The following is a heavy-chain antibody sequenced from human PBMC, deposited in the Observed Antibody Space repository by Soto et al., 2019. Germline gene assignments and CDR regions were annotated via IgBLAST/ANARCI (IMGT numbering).Heavy chain of an antibody. J-gene: IGHJ4*02. CDR2: LYSGGAT. V-gene: IGHV3-53*01. D-gene: IGHD2-8*01. CDR3: ARPDVGSCRGTICYPFHY. Sequence: GGSLRLSCAASGFTFTSNYMTWVRQAPGKGLEWVSLLYSGGATHYAASVKGRFTISSHSSQNTLFLQMNSLRAEDTALYYCARPDVGSCRGTICYPFHYWGRGPLVTVSS. CDR1: GFTFTSNY.